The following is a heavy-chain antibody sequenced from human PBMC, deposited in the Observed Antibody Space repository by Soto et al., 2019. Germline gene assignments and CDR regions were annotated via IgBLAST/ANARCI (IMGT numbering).Heavy chain of an antibody. V-gene: IGHV3-64*01. D-gene: IGHD3-10*01. J-gene: IGHJ6*03. CDR3: ARVGGSGSYYYYYMDV. CDR2: ISSNGGST. CDR1: GFPFSSYA. Sequence: EVQLVESGGGLVQPGGSLRLSCAASGFPFSSYAMHWVRQAPGKGLEYVSAISSNGGSTYYANSVKGRFTISRDNSKNTLYLQMGSLRAEDMAVYDCARVGGSGSYYYYYMDVWGKGTTVTVSS.